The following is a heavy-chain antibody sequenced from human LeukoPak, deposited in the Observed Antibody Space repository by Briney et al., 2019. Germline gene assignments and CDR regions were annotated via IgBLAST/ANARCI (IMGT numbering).Heavy chain of an antibody. Sequence: GGSLRLSCAASGFTFSSYSMNWVRQAPGKGLEWVSSISSSSSYTYYADSVKGRFTISRDNAKNSLYLQMNSLRAEDTAVYYCSCVAVAGRYAFDIWGQGTMVTVSS. D-gene: IGHD6-19*01. CDR1: GFTFSSYS. V-gene: IGHV3-21*01. CDR3: SCVAVAGRYAFDI. J-gene: IGHJ3*02. CDR2: ISSSSSYT.